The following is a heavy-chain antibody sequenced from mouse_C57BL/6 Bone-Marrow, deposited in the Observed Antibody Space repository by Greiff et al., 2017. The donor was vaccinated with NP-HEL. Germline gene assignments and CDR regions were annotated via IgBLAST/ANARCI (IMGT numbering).Heavy chain of an antibody. J-gene: IGHJ4*01. CDR3: TTSYEYDAMDY. Sequence: VQLQQSGAELVRPGASVKSSCTASGFNIKDDYMHWVKQRPEQGLEWIGWIGPENGDTEYASKFQGKATITADTSSNTAYLQHSSLTSEDTAVYYCTTSYEYDAMDYWGQGTSVTVSS. CDR2: IGPENGDT. CDR1: GFNIKDDY. V-gene: IGHV14-4*01. D-gene: IGHD2-3*01.